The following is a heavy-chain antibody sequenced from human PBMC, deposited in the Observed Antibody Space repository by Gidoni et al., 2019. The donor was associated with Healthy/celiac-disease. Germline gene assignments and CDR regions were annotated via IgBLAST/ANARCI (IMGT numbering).Heavy chain of an antibody. CDR1: GGSISSYY. CDR3: ARAVDVYAPSRTEFVYYMDV. Sequence: QVQLQESGPGLVKPSETLSLTCTVSGGSISSYYWSWIRQPPGKGLEWSGYIYYSGSTNYNPSLKSRVTISVDTSKNQFSLKLSSVTAADTAVYYCARAVDVYAPSRTEFVYYMDVWGKGTTVTVSS. CDR2: IYYSGST. V-gene: IGHV4-59*01. J-gene: IGHJ6*03. D-gene: IGHD2-8*01.